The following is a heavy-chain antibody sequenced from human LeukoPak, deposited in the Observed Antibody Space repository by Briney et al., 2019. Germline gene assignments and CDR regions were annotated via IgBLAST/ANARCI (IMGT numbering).Heavy chain of an antibody. Sequence: ASVKVSCKASGYMFTNYYMHWIRQASGQGLEWMGVINSSAGSTNYARKFQGRVSMTRDTSTSTVYMELSSLRSEDTAVYYCARGADSDYWGQGTLDPVSS. J-gene: IGHJ4*02. CDR1: GYMFTNYY. V-gene: IGHV1-46*01. CDR2: INSSAGST. CDR3: ARGADSDY.